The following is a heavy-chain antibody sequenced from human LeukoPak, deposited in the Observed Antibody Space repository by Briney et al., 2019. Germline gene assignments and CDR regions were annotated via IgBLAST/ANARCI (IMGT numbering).Heavy chain of an antibody. Sequence: EASVKVSCKASGYTFTSYDINWVRQATGQGLEWMGWMNPNSGNTGYAQKFQGRVTMTRNTSISTAYMELSSLRSEGTAVYYCARVVTAHKGFDAFDIWGQGTMVTVSS. V-gene: IGHV1-8*01. D-gene: IGHD2-21*02. CDR2: MNPNSGNT. CDR1: GYTFTSYD. J-gene: IGHJ3*02. CDR3: ARVVTAHKGFDAFDI.